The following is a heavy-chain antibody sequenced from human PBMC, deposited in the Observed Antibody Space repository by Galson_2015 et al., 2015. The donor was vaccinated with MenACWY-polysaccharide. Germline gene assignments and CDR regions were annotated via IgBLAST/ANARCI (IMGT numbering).Heavy chain of an antibody. V-gene: IGHV3-48*03. Sequence: SLRLSCAGSGSIFSGLHLNWIRQVPGRGLQWISYIGSGGNIWNAESVKGRFTISRDNAKNSLYLQMNSLRDEDTAVYCCVSDRDWAFQIWGQGTMVTVSS. CDR3: VSDRDWAFQI. J-gene: IGHJ3*02. CDR1: GSIFSGLH. CDR2: IGSGGNI. D-gene: IGHD2-21*01.